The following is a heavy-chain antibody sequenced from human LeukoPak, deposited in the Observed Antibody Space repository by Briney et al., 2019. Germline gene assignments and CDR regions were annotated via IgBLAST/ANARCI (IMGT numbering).Heavy chain of an antibody. D-gene: IGHD3-16*02. CDR2: ISSSGSTI. J-gene: IGHJ4*02. Sequence: PGGSLRLSCAASGFTFSSYEMNWVRQAPGKGLEWVSYISSSGSTIYCADSVKGRFTISRDNAKNSLYLQMNSLRAEDTAVYYCAKIGPGVLSYYFDYWGQGTLVTVSS. CDR1: GFTFSSYE. V-gene: IGHV3-48*03. CDR3: AKIGPGVLSYYFDY.